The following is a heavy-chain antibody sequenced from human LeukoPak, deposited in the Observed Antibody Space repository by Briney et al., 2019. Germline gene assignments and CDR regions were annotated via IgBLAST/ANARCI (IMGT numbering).Heavy chain of an antibody. J-gene: IGHJ4*02. V-gene: IGHV3-64D*06. D-gene: IGHD1-26*01. CDR3: VKDFGRIRGTPDS. CDR1: GFVFTIYT. Sequence: GGSLRLSCSASGFVFTIYTMYWVRRAPGKGPEYVSTISGSGNGFSIYYADSVKGRFTISRDDSKSILYLQMNGLRSEDTAVYYCVKDFGRIRGTPDSWGQGTLVTVSS. CDR2: ISGSGNGFSI.